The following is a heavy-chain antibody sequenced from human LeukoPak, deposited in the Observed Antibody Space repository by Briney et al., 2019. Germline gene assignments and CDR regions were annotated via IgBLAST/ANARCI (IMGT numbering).Heavy chain of an antibody. CDR3: ARDLMYDSSGYQYYYYYYMDV. Sequence: ASVKVSCKASGYTFTSYGISWVRQAPGQGLEWMGWISAYNGNTNYAQKLQGRVTMTTDTSTSTAYMELRSLRSDDTAVYYCARDLMYDSSGYQYYYYYYMDVWGKGTTVTVSS. V-gene: IGHV1-18*01. D-gene: IGHD3-22*01. J-gene: IGHJ6*03. CDR2: ISAYNGNT. CDR1: GYTFTSYG.